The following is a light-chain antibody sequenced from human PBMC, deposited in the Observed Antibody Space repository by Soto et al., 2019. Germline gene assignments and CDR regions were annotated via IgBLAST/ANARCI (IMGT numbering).Light chain of an antibody. CDR1: SSDVGGYNF. V-gene: IGLV2-14*01. J-gene: IGLJ1*01. Sequence: QSALAQPASVSGSPGQSITISCTGTSSDVGGYNFVSWYQQHPGQAPKVIILEVTKRPSGVSNRFSGSKSGNTASLTISGLQAQDEADYYCSSLTSSITYVFGTGTKV. CDR2: EVT. CDR3: SSLTSSITYV.